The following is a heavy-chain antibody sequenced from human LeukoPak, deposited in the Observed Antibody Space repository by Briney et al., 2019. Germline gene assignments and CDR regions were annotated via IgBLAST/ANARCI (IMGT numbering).Heavy chain of an antibody. CDR2: IIPIFGTA. CDR1: GGTFTSYA. J-gene: IGHJ5*02. D-gene: IGHD2-2*01. CDR3: ARVLGKYCSSTSCYYSWFDP. Sequence: GASVKLSCKASGGTFTSYAISCVRQAPGQGLEWMGGIIPIFGTANYAQKFQGRVTITTDESTSTAYMELSSLRSEDTAVYYCARVLGKYCSSTSCYYSWFDPWGQGTLVTVSS. V-gene: IGHV1-69*05.